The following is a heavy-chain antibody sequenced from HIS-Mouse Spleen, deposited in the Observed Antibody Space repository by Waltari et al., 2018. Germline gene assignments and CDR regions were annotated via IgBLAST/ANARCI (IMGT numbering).Heavy chain of an antibody. D-gene: IGHD6-19*01. CDR2: TYYRSNRYN. Sequence: QVQLQQSGPGLVKPSQTLSLTCAISGDSVPSNSAAWNWRRQSPSRGLEWLGRTYYRSNRYNDYAVSVKRRITINPDTSKNQFSLQLNSVTPEDTAVYYCARWAVSSGWYFDYWGQGTLVTVSS. CDR3: ARWAVSSGWYFDY. J-gene: IGHJ4*02. CDR1: GDSVPSNSAA. V-gene: IGHV6-1*01.